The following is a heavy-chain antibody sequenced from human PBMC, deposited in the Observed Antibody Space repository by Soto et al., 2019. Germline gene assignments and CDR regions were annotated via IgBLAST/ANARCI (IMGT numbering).Heavy chain of an antibody. CDR3: ARGAGYYYDSSGPTYDY. Sequence: ASVKVSCKASGYTFTGYYMHWVRQAPGQGLEWMGWINPNSGGTNYAQKFQGWVTMTRDTSISTAYMELSRLRSDGTAVYYCARGAGYYYDSSGPTYDYWGQGTLVTVS. D-gene: IGHD3-22*01. V-gene: IGHV1-2*04. CDR2: INPNSGGT. CDR1: GYTFTGYY. J-gene: IGHJ4*02.